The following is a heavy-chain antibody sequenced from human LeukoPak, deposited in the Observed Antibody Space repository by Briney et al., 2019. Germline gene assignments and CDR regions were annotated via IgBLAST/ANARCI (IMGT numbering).Heavy chain of an antibody. V-gene: IGHV1-2*02. CDR2: INPSSGGT. CDR3: ARDLWQQCVDY. CDR1: GYTFTGSY. J-gene: IGHJ4*02. D-gene: IGHD6-13*01. Sequence: ASVKVSCKASGYTFTGSYMHWVRQAPGQGLEWMGWINPSSGGTNYAQKFQGRVTMTRDTSISTAYMELSRLRSDDTAVYYCARDLWQQCVDYWGQGTLVTVSS.